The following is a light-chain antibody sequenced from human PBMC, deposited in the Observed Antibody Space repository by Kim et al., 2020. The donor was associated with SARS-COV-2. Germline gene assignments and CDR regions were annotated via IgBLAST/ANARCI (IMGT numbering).Light chain of an antibody. CDR2: DAS. V-gene: IGKV3-11*01. CDR3: QQCSDWPLT. CDR1: QSVSSY. Sequence: WSPGERATLSCRASQSVSSYLAWYQQNPVQAPRLLMYDASNRATGIPARFSGTGSGTDFTLTISSLEPEDFAVYYCQQCSDWPLTFGGGTKVDIK. J-gene: IGKJ4*01.